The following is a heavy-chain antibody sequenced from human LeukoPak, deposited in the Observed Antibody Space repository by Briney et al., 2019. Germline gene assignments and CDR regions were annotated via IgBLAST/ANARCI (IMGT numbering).Heavy chain of an antibody. CDR3: ARLERYNWGFDY. V-gene: IGHV4-39*01. J-gene: IGHJ4*02. Sequence: PSETLSLTCTVSGGSISSSSYYWGWIRQPPGKGLEWIGSIYYSGSTYYNPSLKSRVTISVDTSKNQFSLKLSSVTAADTAVYYCARLERYNWGFDYWGQGTLVTVSS. CDR1: GGSISSSSYY. D-gene: IGHD1-20*01. CDR2: IYYSGST.